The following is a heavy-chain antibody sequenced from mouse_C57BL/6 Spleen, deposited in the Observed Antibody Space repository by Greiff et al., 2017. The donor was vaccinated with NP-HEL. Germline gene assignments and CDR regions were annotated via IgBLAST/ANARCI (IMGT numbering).Heavy chain of an antibody. J-gene: IGHJ3*01. CDR2: ISYDGSN. CDR1: GYSITSGYY. D-gene: IGHD3-3*01. V-gene: IGHV3-6*01. CDR3: ARDRGWAWFAY. Sequence: DVQLQESGPGLVKPSQSLSLTCSVTGYSITSGYYWNWIRQFPGNKLEWMGYISYDGSNNYNPSLKNRISITRDTSKNQFFLKLNSVTTEDTATYYCARDRGWAWFAYWGQGTLVTVSA.